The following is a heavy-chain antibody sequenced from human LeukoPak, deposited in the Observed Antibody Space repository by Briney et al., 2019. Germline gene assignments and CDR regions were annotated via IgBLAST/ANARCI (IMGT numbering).Heavy chain of an antibody. CDR2: ITAGGENT. CDR3: AKAAYYDILTALCDY. D-gene: IGHD3-9*01. V-gene: IGHV3-23*01. J-gene: IGHJ4*02. CDR1: GFTFSSFA. Sequence: PGGSLRLSCAASGFTFSSFAMSWVRQAPGKGLEWVSVITAGGENTYYADSVRGRFTISRDNSKNTLYLQMNSLRAEDTAVYYCAKAAYYDILTALCDYWGQGTLVTVSS.